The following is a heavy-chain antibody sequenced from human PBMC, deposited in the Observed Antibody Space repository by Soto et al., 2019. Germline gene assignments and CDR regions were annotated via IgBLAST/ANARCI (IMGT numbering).Heavy chain of an antibody. V-gene: IGHV3-21*01. CDR2: ISSSSSYI. D-gene: IGHD5-18*01. Sequence: EVQLVESGGGLVKPGGSLRLSCAASGFTFSSYSMNWARQAPGKGLEWVSSISSSSSYIYYADSVKGRFTISRDNDQNSLYLQMNSLRAADTDVYYCARDQPGYSYGYGLGYWGQGTLVTVSS. CDR1: GFTFSSYS. J-gene: IGHJ4*02. CDR3: ARDQPGYSYGYGLGY.